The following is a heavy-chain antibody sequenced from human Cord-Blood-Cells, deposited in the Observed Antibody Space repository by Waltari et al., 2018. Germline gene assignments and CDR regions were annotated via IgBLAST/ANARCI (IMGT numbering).Heavy chain of an antibody. J-gene: IGHJ4*02. D-gene: IGHD1-26*01. CDR1: GGSISSGSYY. V-gene: IGHV4-61*09. CDR2: IYTSGST. CDR3: ARKAGSGGYWDYY. Sequence: QVQLQESGPGLVKPSQTLSLTCTVSGGSISSGSYYWSWIRQPAGKGLEWIGYIYTSGSTNYNPSLKSRVTISVDTSKNQFSLKLSSVTAADTAVDYCARKAGSGGYWDYYWGQGTLVTVSS.